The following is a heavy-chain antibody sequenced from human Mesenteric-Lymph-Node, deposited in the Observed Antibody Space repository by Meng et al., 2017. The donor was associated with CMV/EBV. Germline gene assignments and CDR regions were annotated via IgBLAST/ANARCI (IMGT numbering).Heavy chain of an antibody. CDR3: ARDREMYCGGDCYSGDAFDI. Sequence: GGSLRLSCAASGFTFSTYWMSWVRQAPGKGLEWVANINHDGSEKYYVDSVRGRFTISRDNAKNSLYLQMNSLRVEDKAVYYCARDREMYCGGDCYSGDAFDIWGQGTMVTVSS. CDR1: GFTFSTYW. V-gene: IGHV3-7*01. D-gene: IGHD2-21*01. CDR2: INHDGSEK. J-gene: IGHJ3*02.